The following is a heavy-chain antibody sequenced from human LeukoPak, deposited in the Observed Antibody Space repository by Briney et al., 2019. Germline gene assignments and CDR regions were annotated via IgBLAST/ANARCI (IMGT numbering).Heavy chain of an antibody. CDR2: IYTSGST. D-gene: IGHD3-22*01. J-gene: IGHJ4*02. Sequence: SETLSLTCTVSGGSINTFYWSWIRQPGGKGLDWIGRIYTSGSTNYNPSLKSRVTISGDTSKNQFSLRLSSVTAADTAVYYCARASYSYDINGWVPFDYWGQGTLVTVSS. V-gene: IGHV4-4*07. CDR1: GGSINTFY. CDR3: ARASYSYDINGWVPFDY.